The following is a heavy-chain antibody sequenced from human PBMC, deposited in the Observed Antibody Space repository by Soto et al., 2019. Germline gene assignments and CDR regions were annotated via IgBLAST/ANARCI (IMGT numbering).Heavy chain of an antibody. J-gene: IGHJ6*02. Sequence: QVQLVESGGGVVQPGRSLRLSCAASGFTFSSYAMHWVRQAPGKGLEWVAVISYDGSNKYYADSVKGRFTISRDNSKNTLYLQMNSLRAVDTAVYYCARVRVPDYYYYYGMDVWGQGTTVTVSS. V-gene: IGHV3-30-3*01. CDR2: ISYDGSNK. CDR3: ARVRVPDYYYYYGMDV. CDR1: GFTFSSYA.